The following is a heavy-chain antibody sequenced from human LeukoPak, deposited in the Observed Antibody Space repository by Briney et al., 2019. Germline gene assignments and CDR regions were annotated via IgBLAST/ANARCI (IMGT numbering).Heavy chain of an antibody. J-gene: IGHJ6*02. CDR1: GGSISSSNW. V-gene: IGHV4-4*02. D-gene: IGHD4-17*01. Sequence: SGTLSLTCAVSGGSISSSNWWSWVRQPPGKGLEWIGEIYHSGSTNYNPSLKSRVTISVDTSKNQFSLKLSSVTAADTAVYYCARDDYGDYYYGMDVWGQGTTVTVSS. CDR3: ARDDYGDYYYGMDV. CDR2: IYHSGST.